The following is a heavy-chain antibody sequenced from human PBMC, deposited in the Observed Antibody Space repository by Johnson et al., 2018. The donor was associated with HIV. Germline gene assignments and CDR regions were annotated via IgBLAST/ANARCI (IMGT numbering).Heavy chain of an antibody. D-gene: IGHD3/OR15-3a*01. CDR2: IWYDGSNK. J-gene: IGHJ3*02. CDR3: ASARNIWHDFYAFDI. V-gene: IGHV3-30*19. CDR1: GFTFSSYG. Sequence: QVQLVESGGGVVQPGRSLRLSCVVSGFTFSSYGMHWVRQAPGKGLEWVAVIWYDGSNKYYRDSVKGRFTISRDNSENTLYLQMNSLRAEDTAVFYCASARNIWHDFYAFDIWGQGTMVTVSS.